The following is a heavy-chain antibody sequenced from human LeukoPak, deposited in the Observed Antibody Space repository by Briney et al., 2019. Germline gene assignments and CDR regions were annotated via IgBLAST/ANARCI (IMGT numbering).Heavy chain of an antibody. D-gene: IGHD6-13*01. J-gene: IGHJ4*02. Sequence: PGRSLRLSCAASGFTFSSYAMHWVRQAPGKGLEWVAVISYDGSNKYYADSVKGRFTISRDNSKNTLYLQMNSLRAEDTAVYYCAREAHSSSWYESRELDYWGQGTLVTVSS. CDR1: GFTFSSYA. CDR2: ISYDGSNK. V-gene: IGHV3-30-3*01. CDR3: AREAHSSSWYESRELDY.